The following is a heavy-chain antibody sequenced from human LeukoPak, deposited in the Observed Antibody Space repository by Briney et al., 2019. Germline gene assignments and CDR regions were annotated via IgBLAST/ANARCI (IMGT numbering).Heavy chain of an antibody. J-gene: IGHJ4*02. D-gene: IGHD3-22*01. CDR1: GFTFSSYA. Sequence: GGSLRLSCAASGFTFSSYAMHWVRQAPGKGLEWVAFIRYDGSNKYYADSVKGRFTISRDNSKNTLYLQMNSLRAEDTAVYYCAKDIHPYYDSSGWCYFDYWGQGTLVTVSS. CDR2: IRYDGSNK. CDR3: AKDIHPYYDSSGWCYFDY. V-gene: IGHV3-30*02.